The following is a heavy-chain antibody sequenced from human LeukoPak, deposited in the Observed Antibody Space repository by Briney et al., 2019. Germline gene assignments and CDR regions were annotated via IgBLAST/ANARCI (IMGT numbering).Heavy chain of an antibody. D-gene: IGHD2-15*01. CDR3: ARGSYPDY. CDR1: GFTFRSYW. CDR2: IDSEGSST. V-gene: IGHV3-74*01. Sequence: GGSLRLSRVASGFTFRSYWLHWARPDARTGLVWVSRIDSEGSSTSYADAVKGRFNNSRDNAKNTLHVQMNRLRAEDTAVYYCARGSYPDYWGQGTLVTVSS. J-gene: IGHJ4*02.